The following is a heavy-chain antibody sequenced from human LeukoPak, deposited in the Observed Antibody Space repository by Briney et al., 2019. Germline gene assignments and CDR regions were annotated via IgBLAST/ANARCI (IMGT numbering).Heavy chain of an antibody. Sequence: SETLSLTCTVSGGSISSYYWSWIRQPAGKGLEWIGRIYTSGSTNYNPSLKSRVTMSVDTSKNQFSLKLSSVTAADTAVYYCARGQQVDYYDSSGYYVFSVSPFDYWGQGTLVTVSS. D-gene: IGHD3-22*01. V-gene: IGHV4-4*07. J-gene: IGHJ4*02. CDR3: ARGQQVDYYDSSGYYVFSVSPFDY. CDR2: IYTSGST. CDR1: GGSISSYY.